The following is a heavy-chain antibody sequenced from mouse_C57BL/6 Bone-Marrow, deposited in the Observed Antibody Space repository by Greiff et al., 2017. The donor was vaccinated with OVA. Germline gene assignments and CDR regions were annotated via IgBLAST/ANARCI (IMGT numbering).Heavy chain of an antibody. CDR2: IYTRSGNN. V-gene: IGHV1-81*01. CDR3: ARRPPYYFDD. CDR1: GYTFTSYG. J-gene: IGHJ2*01. Sequence: QVQLKQSGAELARPGASVKLSCKASGYTFTSYGISWVKQRTGQGLEWIGEIYTRSGNNYYNAKFKGKATLTADKSYSTAYMELRSLTSEDSAVYFCARRPPYYFDDWGQGTTLTVSS.